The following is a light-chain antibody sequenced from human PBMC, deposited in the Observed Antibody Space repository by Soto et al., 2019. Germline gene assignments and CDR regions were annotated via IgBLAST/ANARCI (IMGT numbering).Light chain of an antibody. V-gene: IGLV2-8*01. Sequence: QSALTQPPSAAGSPGQSVTISCTGTSSDVGGYNYVSWYQQRPGKAPKLMIYEVNKRPSGVPDRFSGSKSGNTASLTVSGLQAEDEADYYCSSYADNNRFYVFGSGTQLTVL. CDR3: SSYADNNRFYV. CDR2: EVN. CDR1: SSDVGGYNY. J-gene: IGLJ1*01.